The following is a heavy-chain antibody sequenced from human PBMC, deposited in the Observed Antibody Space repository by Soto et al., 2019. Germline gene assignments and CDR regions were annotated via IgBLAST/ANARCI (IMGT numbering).Heavy chain of an antibody. CDR3: TTDPGGGVTPPEVPDY. Sequence: GGSRRLSWAASGFTFSNAWISWVRQAPGKGLEWVGRIKSKSDGGTIDYAAPVKGRFTISRDDSKNTLYLQMNSLKTEDTAVYYCTTDPGGGVTPPEVPDYWGQGTLVSVSS. V-gene: IGHV3-15*01. CDR2: IKSKSDGGTI. D-gene: IGHD2-8*01. J-gene: IGHJ4*02. CDR1: GFTFSNAW.